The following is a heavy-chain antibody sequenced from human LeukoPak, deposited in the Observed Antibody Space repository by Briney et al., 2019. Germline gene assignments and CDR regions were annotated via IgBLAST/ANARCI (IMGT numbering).Heavy chain of an antibody. V-gene: IGHV3-48*04. Sequence: GGSLRLSCAASGFTFSKYAMNWVRQAPGKGLEWVSYISSSSNTKHYADSVRGRFTISRDNAKNSVYLQMNSLRSEDTAFYHCARDRCSSTSCYNTPNWFDPWGQGTLVTVSS. J-gene: IGHJ5*02. CDR2: ISSSSNTK. D-gene: IGHD2-2*02. CDR3: ARDRCSSTSCYNTPNWFDP. CDR1: GFTFSKYA.